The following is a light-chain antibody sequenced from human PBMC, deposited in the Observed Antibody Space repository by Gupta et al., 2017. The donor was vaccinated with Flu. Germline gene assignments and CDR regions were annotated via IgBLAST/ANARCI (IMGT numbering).Light chain of an antibody. Sequence: QSALTQPASVSGSPGQSITISCTGTSSDVGGYNYVSWYQHHPGKAPKLRIYEVINRPSGVSNRCSGSKSGNTASLTIAGLQAEDEADDYCSSYTSSNSLEFGGGTKLT. V-gene: IGLV2-14*01. J-gene: IGLJ3*02. CDR1: SSDVGGYNY. CDR2: EVI. CDR3: SSYTSSNSLE.